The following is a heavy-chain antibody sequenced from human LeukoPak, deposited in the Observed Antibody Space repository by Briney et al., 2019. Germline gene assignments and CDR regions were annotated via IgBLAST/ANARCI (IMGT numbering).Heavy chain of an antibody. Sequence: GGSLRLSCAMSGFTFTNNAMTWVRQAPGKGLEWVSTIGGGDVEIHYADSVKGRFTISRDDSQNTLYLQMNSLRAEDTAVYYCAKDRTTFDYWGRGTLVTVSS. CDR3: AKDRTTFDY. V-gene: IGHV3-23*01. CDR1: GFTFTNNA. J-gene: IGHJ4*02. CDR2: IGGGDVEI. D-gene: IGHD4-11*01.